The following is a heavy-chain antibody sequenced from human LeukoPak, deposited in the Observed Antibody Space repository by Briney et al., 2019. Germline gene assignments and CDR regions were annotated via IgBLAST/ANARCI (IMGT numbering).Heavy chain of an antibody. CDR2: IRSKAYGGTT. CDR3: TRDSTVLLWFGEFADAFDI. CDR1: GFTFGDYA. J-gene: IGHJ3*02. D-gene: IGHD3-10*01. V-gene: IGHV3-49*03. Sequence: PGRSLRLSCTASGFTFGDYAMSWFRQAPGKGLEWVGFIRSKAYGGTTEYAASVKGRFTISRDDSKSIAYLQMNSLKTEDTAVYYCTRDSTVLLWFGEFADAFDIWGQGTMVTVSS.